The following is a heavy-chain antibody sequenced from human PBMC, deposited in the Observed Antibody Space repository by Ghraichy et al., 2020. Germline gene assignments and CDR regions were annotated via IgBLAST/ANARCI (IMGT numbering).Heavy chain of an antibody. V-gene: IGHV4-61*01. J-gene: IGHJ1*01. CDR3: ASAIVVVPAAMLAY. Sequence: SQTLSLTCTVSGGSVSSGSYYWSWIRQTPGKGRERIGYIYYSGRTNYNPSLKSRVTISVDTSKNQFSLKLSAVTAADTAVYYCASAIVVVPAAMLAYWGQGTLVTVSS. CDR1: GGSVSSGSYY. CDR2: IYYSGRT. D-gene: IGHD2-2*01.